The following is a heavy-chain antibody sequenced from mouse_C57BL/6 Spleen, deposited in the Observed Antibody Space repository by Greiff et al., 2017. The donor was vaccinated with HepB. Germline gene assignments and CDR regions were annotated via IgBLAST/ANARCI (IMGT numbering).Heavy chain of an antibody. CDR3: ARGGLLYGSSGDYFVY. V-gene: IGHV1-52*01. CDR1: GYTFTSYW. J-gene: IGHJ2*01. CDR2: IDPSDSET. D-gene: IGHD1-1*01. Sequence: QVQLQQPGAELVRPGSSVKLSCKASGYTFTSYWMHWVKQRPIQGLEWIGNIDPSDSETHYNQKFKDKATLTVDTSSSKAYMQLSILTSEDSAVYYCARGGLLYGSSGDYFVYWGQGTTLTVSS.